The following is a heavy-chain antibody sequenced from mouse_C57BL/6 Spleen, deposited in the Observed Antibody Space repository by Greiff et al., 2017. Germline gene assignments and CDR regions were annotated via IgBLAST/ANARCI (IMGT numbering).Heavy chain of an antibody. CDR2: INPSSGYT. Sequence: VQLQESGAELAKPGASVKLSCKASGYTFPGYWMHWVKQRPGRGLEWIGYINPSSGYTKYNQKFKDKATLTADKSSSTAYMQLSSLTYEDSAVYYCATYSNFDYWGQGTTLTVSS. J-gene: IGHJ2*01. V-gene: IGHV1-7*01. D-gene: IGHD2-5*01. CDR3: ATYSNFDY. CDR1: GYTFPGYW.